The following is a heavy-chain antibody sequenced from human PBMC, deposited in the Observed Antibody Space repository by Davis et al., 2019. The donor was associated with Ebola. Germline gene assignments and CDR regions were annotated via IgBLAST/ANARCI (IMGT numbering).Heavy chain of an antibody. J-gene: IGHJ2*01. Sequence: SETLSLTCTVSGGSISINSYYWGWIRQPPGKGLEWIASIYYSGSTYHNPSLKSRVTISVDTSKNQFSLKLSSVTAADTAVYYCARSWGSIVVVTARPWYFDLWGRGTLVTVSS. CDR1: GGSISINSYY. CDR3: ARSWGSIVVVTARPWYFDL. CDR2: IYYSGST. D-gene: IGHD2-21*02. V-gene: IGHV4-39*01.